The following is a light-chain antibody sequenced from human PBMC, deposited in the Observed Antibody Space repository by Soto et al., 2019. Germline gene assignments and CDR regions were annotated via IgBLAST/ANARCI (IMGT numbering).Light chain of an antibody. Sequence: DIQMTQSPSTLSASVGDRVTITCRASQSISSWLAWYQQKPGKAPKLLIYDASSLESGVPSRFSGSGSGTEYTLTISSLQPDDFATYCCQQYNSYLWTFGQGTKVDNK. J-gene: IGKJ1*01. V-gene: IGKV1-5*01. CDR1: QSISSW. CDR2: DAS. CDR3: QQYNSYLWT.